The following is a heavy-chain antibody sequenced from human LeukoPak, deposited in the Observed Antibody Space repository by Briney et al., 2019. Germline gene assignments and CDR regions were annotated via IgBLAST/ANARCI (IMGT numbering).Heavy chain of an antibody. J-gene: IGHJ3*02. D-gene: IGHD4-17*01. CDR2: IYSGGST. Sequence: QPGGSLRLSCAASGFTVSSNYMSWVRQAPGKGLEWVSVIYSGGSTYYADSVKGRFTISRDNSKNTLYLQMNSLRAEDTAVYYCARGVGYGDYVGAFDIWGQGTMVTVSS. V-gene: IGHV3-66*01. CDR3: ARGVGYGDYVGAFDI. CDR1: GFTVSSNY.